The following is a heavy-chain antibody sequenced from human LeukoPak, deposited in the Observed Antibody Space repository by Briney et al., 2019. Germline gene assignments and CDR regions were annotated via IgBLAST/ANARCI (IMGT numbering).Heavy chain of an antibody. Sequence: GGSLRLSCAASGFTFSNYWMHWVRQAPGKGPVWVSRINPDGRTITYADSVVGRITISRDNAKNTLYLQMNSLRDEDTAVYYCARRVVVIARKAFDIWGQGTMVTVSS. V-gene: IGHV3-74*03. CDR2: INPDGRTI. CDR1: GFTFSNYW. J-gene: IGHJ3*02. D-gene: IGHD2-21*01. CDR3: ARRVVVIARKAFDI.